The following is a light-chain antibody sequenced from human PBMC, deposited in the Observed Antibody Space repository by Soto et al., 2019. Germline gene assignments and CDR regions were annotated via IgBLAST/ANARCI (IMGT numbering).Light chain of an antibody. CDR2: GAS. Sequence: IVMTQSPDTLYVSPGAGATLYCRASQSVRSNLAWYQQKPGQAPRLIIYGASTRDTGIPARFSGIVSGTEFTLTLRRLKSEDCAVYYGQQSNNWPPTFCGWTQGEIK. V-gene: IGKV3-15*01. CDR1: QSVRSN. J-gene: IGKJ4*01. CDR3: QQSNNWPPT.